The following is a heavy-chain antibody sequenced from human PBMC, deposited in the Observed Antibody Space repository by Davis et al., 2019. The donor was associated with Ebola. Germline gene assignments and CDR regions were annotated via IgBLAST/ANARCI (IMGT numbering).Heavy chain of an antibody. D-gene: IGHD5-18*01. CDR3: ARDPVLGYSYGPRGY. Sequence: PGGSLRLSCAASGFTFSSYSMNWVRQAPGKGLEWVSYISSSSSTIYYADSVKGRFTISRDNAKNSLYLQMNSLRDEDTAVYYCARDPVLGYSYGPRGYWGQGTLVTVSS. CDR2: ISSSSSTI. V-gene: IGHV3-48*02. CDR1: GFTFSSYS. J-gene: IGHJ4*02.